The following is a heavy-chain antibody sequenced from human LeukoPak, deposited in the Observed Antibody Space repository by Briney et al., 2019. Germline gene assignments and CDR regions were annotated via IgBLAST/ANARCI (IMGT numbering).Heavy chain of an antibody. J-gene: IGHJ4*02. V-gene: IGHV1-2*02. Sequence: ASVKVSCKASGYTFTGHYIHWVRQAPGQGLEWMGWIHPNTGGTKYAQKFQGRVTMTRDTSSSTAYMELSSLRSEDTAVYYCARGGVTYYYDSSGYYLFDYWGQGTLVTVSS. CDR2: IHPNTGGT. CDR3: ARGGVTYYYDSSGYYLFDY. CDR1: GYTFTGHY. D-gene: IGHD3-22*01.